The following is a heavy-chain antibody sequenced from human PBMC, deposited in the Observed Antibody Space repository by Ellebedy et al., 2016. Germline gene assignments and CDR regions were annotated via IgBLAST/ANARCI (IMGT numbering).Heavy chain of an antibody. Sequence: GGSLRLSXAASGFTFSSYGMHWVRQAPGKGLEWVAVISYDGSNKYYADSVKGRFTISRDNSKNTLYLQMNSLRAEDTAVYYCAKPAPDCSTTTCYEDYWGQGTLVTVSS. CDR2: ISYDGSNK. V-gene: IGHV3-30*18. CDR1: GFTFSSYG. J-gene: IGHJ4*02. D-gene: IGHD2-2*01. CDR3: AKPAPDCSTTTCYEDY.